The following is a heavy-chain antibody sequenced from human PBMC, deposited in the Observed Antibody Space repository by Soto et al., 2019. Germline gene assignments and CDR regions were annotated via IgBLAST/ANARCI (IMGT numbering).Heavy chain of an antibody. D-gene: IGHD1-1*01. CDR3: ASQNPYIRAFDI. CDR1: GFTFSSYA. CDR2: ISSSGGST. J-gene: IGHJ3*02. V-gene: IGHV3-23*01. Sequence: GGSLRLSCAASGFTFSSYAMSWVRQAPGKGLEWVSAISSSGGSTYYADSVKGRFTISRDNSKNTLYLQMNSLRAEDTAVYYCASQNPYIRAFDIWGQGTMVTVSS.